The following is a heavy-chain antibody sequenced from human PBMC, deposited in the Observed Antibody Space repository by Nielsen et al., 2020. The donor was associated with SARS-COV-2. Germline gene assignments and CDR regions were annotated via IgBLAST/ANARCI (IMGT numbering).Heavy chain of an antibody. CDR3: ARDQMVRGVTTTSYMDV. Sequence: GGSLRLSCAASGFTFSSYWMSWVRQAPGKGLEWVANIKQDGSEKYYVDSVEGRFTISRDNAKNSLYLQMNSLRAEDTAVYYCARDQMVRGVTTTSYMDVWGKGTTVTVSS. CDR2: IKQDGSEK. D-gene: IGHD3-10*01. J-gene: IGHJ6*03. V-gene: IGHV3-7*01. CDR1: GFTFSSYW.